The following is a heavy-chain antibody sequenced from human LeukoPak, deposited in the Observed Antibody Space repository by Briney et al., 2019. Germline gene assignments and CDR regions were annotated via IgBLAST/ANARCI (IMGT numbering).Heavy chain of an antibody. CDR1: GFTFSSYE. CDR2: ISSSGSTI. J-gene: IGHJ3*02. Sequence: GGSLRLSCAASGFTFSSYEMNWVRQAPGKGLEWVSYISSSGSTIYYADSVKGRFTISRDNAKNSLYLQMNSLRAEDTAVYHCARSYYDYVWGSYRYWAFDIWGQGTMVTVS. D-gene: IGHD3-16*02. V-gene: IGHV3-48*03. CDR3: ARSYYDYVWGSYRYWAFDI.